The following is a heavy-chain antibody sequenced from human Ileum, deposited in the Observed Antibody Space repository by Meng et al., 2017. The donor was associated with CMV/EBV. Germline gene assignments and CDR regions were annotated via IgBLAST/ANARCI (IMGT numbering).Heavy chain of an antibody. V-gene: IGHV3-33*06. CDR2: IWYDGSNE. CDR1: GFTFSSYG. CDR3: AKDQSSTNMGYFQH. Sequence: ASGFTFSSYGMHWVRQAPGKGLEWVAVIWYDGSNEYYADSVKGRFTISRDNSKNTLYLQMNSLRAEDTAVYYCAKDQSSTNMGYFQHWGQGTLVTVSS. D-gene: IGHD6-13*01. J-gene: IGHJ1*01.